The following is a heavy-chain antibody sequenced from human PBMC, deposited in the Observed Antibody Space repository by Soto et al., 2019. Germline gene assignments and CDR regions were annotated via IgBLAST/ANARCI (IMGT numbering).Heavy chain of an antibody. D-gene: IGHD4-17*01. V-gene: IGHV4-59*01. CDR1: GGSISSYY. CDR3: ARAYGDYVFDF. Sequence: QVQLQESGPGLVKPSETLSLTCTVSGGSISSYYWSWIRQPPGKGLEWIGYIYYSGSTNYNPSLKXRXTXSXNTSKNHFSLKLSSVTATDTAVYYCARAYGDYVFDFWGQGTLVTVSS. CDR2: IYYSGST. J-gene: IGHJ4*02.